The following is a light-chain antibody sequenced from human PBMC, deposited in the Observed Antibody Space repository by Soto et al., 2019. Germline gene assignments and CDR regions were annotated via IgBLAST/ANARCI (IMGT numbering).Light chain of an antibody. V-gene: IGLV2-14*03. J-gene: IGLJ2*01. CDR3: TSWTTSTTMI. CDR2: DVN. CDR1: SSDIGAYNY. Sequence: QSALTQPASVSGSPGQSITISFTGTSSDIGAYNYVSWYQQHPGKAPKLMIYDVNIRPSGGSNRFSGSKSGNTASLTISGLQAEDEADYYCTSWTTSTTMIFGGGTKLTVL.